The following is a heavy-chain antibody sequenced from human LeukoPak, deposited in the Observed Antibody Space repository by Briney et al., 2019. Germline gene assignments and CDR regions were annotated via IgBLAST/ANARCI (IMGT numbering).Heavy chain of an antibody. J-gene: IGHJ6*02. Sequence: GGSLRLSCAASGFTFSSYAMSWVRQAPGKGLEWVSAISGSGGSTYYADSVKGRFTISRDNSKNTLYLQMNSLRAEDTAVYYCAKDPENSSGWYYYYYGMDVWGQGTTVTVSS. V-gene: IGHV3-23*01. CDR3: AKDPENSSGWYYYYYGMDV. CDR1: GFTFSSYA. D-gene: IGHD6-19*01. CDR2: ISGSGGST.